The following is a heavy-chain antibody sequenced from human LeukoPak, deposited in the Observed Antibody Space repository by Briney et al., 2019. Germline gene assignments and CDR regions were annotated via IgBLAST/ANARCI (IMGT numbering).Heavy chain of an antibody. Sequence: GSSVKVSCKASGGAFSSYTISWVRQAPGQGLEWMGRIIPILGIANYAQKFQGRVTITADKSTSTAYMELSSLRSEDTAVYYCARDPCRGDCYLNWFDPWGQGTLVTVSS. V-gene: IGHV1-69*04. CDR3: ARDPCRGDCYLNWFDP. D-gene: IGHD2-21*02. CDR2: IIPILGIA. J-gene: IGHJ5*02. CDR1: GGAFSSYT.